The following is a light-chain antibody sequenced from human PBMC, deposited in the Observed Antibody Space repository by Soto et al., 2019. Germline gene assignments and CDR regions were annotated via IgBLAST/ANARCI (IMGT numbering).Light chain of an antibody. CDR1: QSVRSH. Sequence: EFVLTQSPGTLSLSPGERATLSCRASQSVRSHLAWYQQRPGQPPRLLIYDASYRATGVPLRFSGSGSGTEFTLTISSLESGDSAIYYCQQRSDWPPITFGQGTRLEIK. CDR2: DAS. V-gene: IGKV3-11*01. CDR3: QQRSDWPPIT. J-gene: IGKJ5*01.